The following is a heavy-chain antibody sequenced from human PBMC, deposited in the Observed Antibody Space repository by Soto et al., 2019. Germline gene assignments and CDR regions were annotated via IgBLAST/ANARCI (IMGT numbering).Heavy chain of an antibody. CDR3: AIAYGGNPALFDP. Sequence: EVQLVESGGGLIQPGGSLRLSCAASGFTVSSDYMSWVRQAPGKGLEWVSVIYTGGSTYYADSVKGRFTFSRDNSKNTLYLQMNSLRAEDTAVYYCAIAYGGNPALFDPWGQGTLVTVSS. CDR2: IYTGGST. CDR1: GFTVSSDY. D-gene: IGHD4-17*01. V-gene: IGHV3-53*01. J-gene: IGHJ5*02.